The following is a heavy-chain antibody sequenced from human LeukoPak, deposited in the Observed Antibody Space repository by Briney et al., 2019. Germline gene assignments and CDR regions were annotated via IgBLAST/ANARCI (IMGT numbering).Heavy chain of an antibody. V-gene: IGHV1-18*01. J-gene: IGHJ3*02. CDR2: ISAYNGNI. Sequence: ASVEVSCKASGYTFTSYGINWVRQAPGQGLEWMGWISAYNGNIKYAQKLQGRVTMTTDTSTSTAFMELRSLRSDDTAVYYCARDGGATDAFDIWGQGTMVTVSS. CDR3: ARDGGATDAFDI. D-gene: IGHD1-26*01. CDR1: GYTFTSYG.